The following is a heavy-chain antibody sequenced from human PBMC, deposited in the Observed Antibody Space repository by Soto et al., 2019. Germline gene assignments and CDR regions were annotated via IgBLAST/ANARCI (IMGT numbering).Heavy chain of an antibody. D-gene: IGHD6-13*01. CDR3: ASAPYGSSWTAWLDP. J-gene: IGHJ5*02. Sequence: SVKVSCKISGGTFSSFAISWVRQAPGQGLEWMGGIIPIIGEANNGEKFQGRVTITADESTRIVYMELRSLRLDDTAVYYCASAPYGSSWTAWLDPWGQGTLVTVSS. CDR1: GGTFSSFA. V-gene: IGHV1-69*01. CDR2: IIPIIGEA.